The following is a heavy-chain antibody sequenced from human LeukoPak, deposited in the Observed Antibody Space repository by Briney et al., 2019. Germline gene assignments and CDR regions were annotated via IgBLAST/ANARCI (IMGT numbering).Heavy chain of an antibody. D-gene: IGHD3-22*01. CDR2: IIPIFGTA. CDR3: VRDRSYYYDSSGEAFDI. CDR1: GGTFSSYA. J-gene: IGHJ3*02. Sequence: ASVKVSCKASGGTFSSYAISWVRQAPGQGLEWMGGIIPIFGTANYAQKFQGRVTITADESTSTAYMELSSLRSEDTAVYYCVRDRSYYYDSSGEAFDIWGQGTMVTVSS. V-gene: IGHV1-69*13.